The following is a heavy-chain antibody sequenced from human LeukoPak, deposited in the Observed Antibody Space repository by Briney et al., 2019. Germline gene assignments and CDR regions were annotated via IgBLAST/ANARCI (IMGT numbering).Heavy chain of an antibody. V-gene: IGHV1-46*01. CDR1: GYTFTGYH. D-gene: IGHD2-15*01. CDR3: ARDSVVIMSATRGTFDY. J-gene: IGHJ4*02. CDR2: INPSGGST. Sequence: ASVKVSCKVSGYTFTGYHMHWVRQAPGQGLEWMGLINPSGGSTSYAQKFQGRVTMTRDTSTSTVYMELSSLRSEDTAVYYCARDSVVIMSATRGTFDYCGQGTLVTVSS.